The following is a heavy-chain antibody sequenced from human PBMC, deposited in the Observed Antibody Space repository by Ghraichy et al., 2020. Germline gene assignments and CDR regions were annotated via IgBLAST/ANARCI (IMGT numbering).Heavy chain of an antibody. CDR1: GGSFSGYY. J-gene: IGHJ4*02. V-gene: IGHV4-34*01. D-gene: IGHD5-12*01. CDR2: INHSGST. Sequence: SETLSLTCAVYGGSFSGYYWSWIRQPPGKGLEWIGEINHSGSTNYNPSLKSRVTISVDTSKNQFSLKLSSVTAADTAVYYCARGLSGYDRGFGYWGQGTLVTVSS. CDR3: ARGLSGYDRGFGY.